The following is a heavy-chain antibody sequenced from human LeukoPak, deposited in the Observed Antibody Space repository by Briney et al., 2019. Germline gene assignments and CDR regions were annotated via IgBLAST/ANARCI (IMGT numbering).Heavy chain of an antibody. V-gene: IGHV5-51*01. CDR3: ARLKLYAGYFDY. CDR1: GYSFTSYW. CDR2: IYPCDSDT. D-gene: IGHD2-2*02. Sequence: GESLKISCKGSGYSFTSYWIGWVRQMPGKGLEGMGIIYPCDSDTRYSPSFQGQVTISADKSISTAYLQWGSLKASDTAMYYCARLKLYAGYFDYWGQGTLVTVSS. J-gene: IGHJ4*02.